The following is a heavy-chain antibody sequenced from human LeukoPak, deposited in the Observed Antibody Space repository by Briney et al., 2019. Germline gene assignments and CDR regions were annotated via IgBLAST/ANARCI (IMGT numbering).Heavy chain of an antibody. Sequence: SETLSLTCTVSGGSISSYYWSWIRQPPGKGLEWIGYIYYSGSTNYNPSLKSRVTISVDTSKNQFSLKLSSVTAADTAVYYCARGIVGATPRIRAFDIWGQGTMVTVSS. CDR1: GGSISSYY. CDR2: IYYSGST. V-gene: IGHV4-59*01. CDR3: ARGIVGATPRIRAFDI. D-gene: IGHD1-26*01. J-gene: IGHJ3*02.